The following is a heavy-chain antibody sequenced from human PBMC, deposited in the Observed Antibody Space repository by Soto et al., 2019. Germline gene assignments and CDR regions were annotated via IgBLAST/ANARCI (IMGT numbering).Heavy chain of an antibody. Sequence: GESLKISCKGSGYGFTSYWIGWVRQMPGKGLEWMGIIYPGDSDTRYSPSFQGQVTISADKSISTAYLQWSSLKASDTAMYYCARERRIAAAGTPAWFDPWGQGTLVTVSS. CDR2: IYPGDSDT. CDR1: GYGFTSYW. J-gene: IGHJ5*02. CDR3: ARERRIAAAGTPAWFDP. D-gene: IGHD6-13*01. V-gene: IGHV5-51*01.